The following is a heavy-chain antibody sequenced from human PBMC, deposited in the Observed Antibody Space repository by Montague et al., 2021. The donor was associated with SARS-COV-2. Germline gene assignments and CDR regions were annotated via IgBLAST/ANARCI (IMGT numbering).Heavy chain of an antibody. V-gene: IGHV3-33*01. CDR1: GFTFSSYG. D-gene: IGHD6-13*01. J-gene: IGHJ4*02. CDR3: ARDRVRAAAGTRYYFDY. CDR2: IWYDGSNK. Sequence: SLRLSCAASGFTFSSYGMHWVRQAPGKGLEWVAVIWYDGSNKYYXDSXKGRFTISRDNSKNTPYLQMNSLRAEDTAVYYCARDRVRAAAGTRYYFDYWGQGTLVTVSS.